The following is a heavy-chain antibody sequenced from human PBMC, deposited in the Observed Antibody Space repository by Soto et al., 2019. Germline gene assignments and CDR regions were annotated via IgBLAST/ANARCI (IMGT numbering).Heavy chain of an antibody. V-gene: IGHV1-24*01. CDR2: FDPEDGET. D-gene: IGHD1-20*01. CDR3: ATVTVYPKNYYYYYCMDV. Sequence: GASVKVSCKVSGYTLTELSMHWVRQAPGKGLEWMGGFDPEDGETIYAQKFQGRVTMTEDTSTDTAYMELSSLRSEDTAVYYCATVTVYPKNYYYYYCMDVWGQGTTVTVSS. J-gene: IGHJ6*02. CDR1: GYTLTELS.